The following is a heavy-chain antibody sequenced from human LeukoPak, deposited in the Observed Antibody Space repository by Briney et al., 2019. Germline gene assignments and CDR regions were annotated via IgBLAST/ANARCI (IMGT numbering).Heavy chain of an antibody. CDR3: ARVRSRAIRYLDWLDSDWFDP. D-gene: IGHD3-9*01. V-gene: IGHV3-66*01. CDR1: GFTVSSNY. CDR2: IYSGGST. J-gene: IGHJ5*02. Sequence: GGSLRLSCAASGFTVSSNYMSWVRQAPGKGLEWVSVIYSGGSTYYADSVKGRFTISRDNSKNTLYLQMNSLRAEDTAVYYCARVRSRAIRYLDWLDSDWFDPWGQGTLVTVSS.